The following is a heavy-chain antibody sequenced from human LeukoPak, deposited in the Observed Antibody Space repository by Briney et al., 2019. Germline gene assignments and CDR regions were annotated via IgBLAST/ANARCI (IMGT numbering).Heavy chain of an antibody. CDR3: ASQLWSTPVDY. CDR1: GGSLSSYY. J-gene: IGHJ4*02. V-gene: IGHV4-59*12. D-gene: IGHD5-18*01. Sequence: SETLSLTCTVSGGSLSSYYWSWIRQPPGNGLEWIGYIYYSGSTNYNPSLKSRVTISVDTSKNQFSLKLSSVTAADTAVYYCASQLWSTPVDYWGQGTLVTVSS. CDR2: IYYSGST.